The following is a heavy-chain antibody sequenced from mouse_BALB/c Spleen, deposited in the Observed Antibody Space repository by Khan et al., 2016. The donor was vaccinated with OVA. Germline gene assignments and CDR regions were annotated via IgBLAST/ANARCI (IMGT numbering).Heavy chain of an antibody. J-gene: IGHJ4*01. CDR2: IWAGGSK. V-gene: IGHV2-6-5*01. Sequence: QVQLKQSGPGLVAPSQSLSITCTVSGFSLTDYAVSWIRQPPGKGLEWLGVIWAGGSKNYNSALKSRLSTIKDNSNSQAFFIMNSLQTDDTAMYYCAKDPPYYGMDYWGQGTSVTVSS. CDR3: AKDPPYYGMDY. CDR1: GFSLTDYA.